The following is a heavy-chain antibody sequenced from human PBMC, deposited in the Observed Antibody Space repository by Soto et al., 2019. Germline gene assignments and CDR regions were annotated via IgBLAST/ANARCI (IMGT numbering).Heavy chain of an antibody. CDR2: ISGGGGDT. J-gene: IGHJ4*02. V-gene: IGHV3-23*01. Sequence: EVQLLETGGGLVQPEGSLRLSCAASGLTFSTYAMSWVRQAPGKGLEWVLGISGGGGDTSYAGSVKGRFTISRDNSKNTLFLQMNSLRAEDTAIYYCAKGGYSSSWNVFDYWGQGTLVTVSS. CDR3: AKGGYSSSWNVFDY. CDR1: GLTFSTYA. D-gene: IGHD6-13*01.